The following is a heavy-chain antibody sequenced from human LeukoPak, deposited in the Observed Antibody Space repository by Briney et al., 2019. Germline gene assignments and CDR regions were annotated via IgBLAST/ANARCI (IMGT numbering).Heavy chain of an antibody. CDR1: GFTVSYNY. V-gene: IGHV3-66*04. J-gene: IGHJ4*02. CDR3: AKLDYYDTH. D-gene: IGHD3-22*01. CDR2: IYSVGTT. Sequence: PGGSLRLSCAASGFTVSYNYMSWVRQAPGKGLEWVSLIYSVGTTAYADSVKGRFTVSRDNSKNTLYLQMNSLRAEDTAVYFCAKLDYYDTHWGQGTLVTVSS.